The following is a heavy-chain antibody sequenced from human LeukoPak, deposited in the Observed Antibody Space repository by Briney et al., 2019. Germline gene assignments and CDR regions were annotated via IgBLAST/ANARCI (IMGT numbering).Heavy chain of an antibody. CDR2: ISGSSSYI. D-gene: IGHD2-2*01. J-gene: IGHJ4*02. V-gene: IGHV3-21*04. Sequence: PGGSLRLSCAVSGFTFKRDSMHWVRQAPGKGLEWVSSISGSSSYIYYAGSVKGRFTISRDNAKNSLYLQMNSLRSEDTAVYYCVRAEDIIEEPAAPFDYWGRGTLVTVTS. CDR3: VRAEDIIEEPAAPFDY. CDR1: GFTFKRDS.